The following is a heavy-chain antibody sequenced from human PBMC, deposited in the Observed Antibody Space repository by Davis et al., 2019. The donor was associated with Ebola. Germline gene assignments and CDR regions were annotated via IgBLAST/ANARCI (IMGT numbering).Heavy chain of an antibody. V-gene: IGHV3-64D*06. CDR1: GFISNNYA. Sequence: GESPNTSRSASGFISNNYAMHLVRQAPGRGPDFVSGINDNGGTTHYADSVKGRFTISRDDSRSTVYLQMSSLTVEGTALYYCVKDRRWSYAFDIWGQGTMVTVSS. CDR2: INDNGGTT. D-gene: IGHD3-3*01. CDR3: VKDRRWSYAFDI. J-gene: IGHJ3*02.